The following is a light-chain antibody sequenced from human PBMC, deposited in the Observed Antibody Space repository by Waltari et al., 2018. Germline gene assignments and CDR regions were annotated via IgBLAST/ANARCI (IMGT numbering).Light chain of an antibody. CDR3: LQYNSHPYS. V-gene: IGKV1-17*01. Sequence: DIQMTQSPSSLSASAGDTVTITCRASQGISTYLNWYQKKPEKAPKRLIYAASSLESGVPSRFSGSGSGTDFTLTISSLQTEDFATYYCLQYNSHPYSFGQGTKVEIK. J-gene: IGKJ2*03. CDR2: AAS. CDR1: QGISTY.